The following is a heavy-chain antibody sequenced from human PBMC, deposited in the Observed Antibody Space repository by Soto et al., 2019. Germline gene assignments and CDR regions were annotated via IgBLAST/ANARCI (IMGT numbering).Heavy chain of an antibody. V-gene: IGHV3-21*01. CDR3: AREYTAWPLAYGLDV. J-gene: IGHJ6*02. CDR1: GFTFSTYS. Sequence: GGSLRLSCVGSGFTFSTYSTNWVRQAPGKGLEWVSSISSRSDIYYADSVKGRFTISRDNAKNSVSLQMNSLRAEDTAVYYCAREYTAWPLAYGLDVWGQGTTVTVSS. CDR2: ISSRSDI. D-gene: IGHD2-2*02.